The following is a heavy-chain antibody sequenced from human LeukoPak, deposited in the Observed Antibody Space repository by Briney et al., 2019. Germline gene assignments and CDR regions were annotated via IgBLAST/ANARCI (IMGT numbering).Heavy chain of an antibody. CDR2: ISGSGGST. D-gene: IGHD3-10*01. J-gene: IGHJ4*02. V-gene: IGHV3-23*01. Sequence: GGSLRLSCAASGFTFSSYAMSWVRQAPGKGLEWVSAISGSGGSTYYADSVKGRFTISRDNSKNTLYLQMNSLRAEDTAVYYCARAMVRGVYYFDYWGQGTLVTVSS. CDR1: GFTFSSYA. CDR3: ARAMVRGVYYFDY.